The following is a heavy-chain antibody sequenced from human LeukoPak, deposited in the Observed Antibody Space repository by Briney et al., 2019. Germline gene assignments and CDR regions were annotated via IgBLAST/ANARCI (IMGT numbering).Heavy chain of an antibody. J-gene: IGHJ3*02. D-gene: IGHD6-19*01. V-gene: IGHV3-23*01. CDR2: ISGSGGST. CDR3: ARPYSNGWDAFDI. Sequence: GGSLRLSCAASGLHFRSYVMRWVRQAPGKGLEWVSAISGSGGSTYYADSVKGRFTISRDNSKNTLYLQMTSLRAEDTAVYYCARPYSNGWDAFDIWGQGTMVTVSS. CDR1: GLHFRSYV.